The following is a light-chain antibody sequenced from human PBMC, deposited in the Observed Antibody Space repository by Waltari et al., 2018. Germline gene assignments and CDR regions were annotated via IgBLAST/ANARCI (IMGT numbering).Light chain of an antibody. CDR3: CSYAGSSTFAV. Sequence: QSALTQPASVSGSPGQSITIPCTGTSSDVGGYNLVSWYQQHPGKAPKLMIYEGSKRPSGVSNRFSGSTSGNPASLRISGLQAEDEADYYCCSYAGSSTFAVFGGGTKLPVL. CDR1: SSDVGGYNL. V-gene: IGLV2-23*03. J-gene: IGLJ2*01. CDR2: EGS.